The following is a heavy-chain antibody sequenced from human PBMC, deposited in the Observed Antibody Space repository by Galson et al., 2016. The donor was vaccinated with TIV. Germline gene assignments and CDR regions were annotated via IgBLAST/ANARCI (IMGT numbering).Heavy chain of an antibody. V-gene: IGHV4-59*01. CDR2: VYYTGGT. D-gene: IGHD5-12*01. CDR1: GGSMRDSY. J-gene: IGHJ4*02. Sequence: SETLSLTCTVSGGSMRDSYWSWIRQTPGKGLEWIGYVYYTGGTKYNPSLKSRVTISVDTSKNQFSLRRSSGTAADTATYYCARDIGGYDFDYWGQGTLVAVSS. CDR3: ARDIGGYDFDY.